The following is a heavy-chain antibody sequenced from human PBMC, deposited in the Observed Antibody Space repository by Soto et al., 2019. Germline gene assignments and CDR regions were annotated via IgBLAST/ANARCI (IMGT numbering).Heavy chain of an antibody. V-gene: IGHV1-69*13. J-gene: IGHJ5*02. CDR1: GGTFSNSA. Sequence: AASVKVSCKASGGTFSNSAIYWVRKAPGQGLVWMGGFNPIFGAPYYAQTFQGRVTITADESTGTVYMDLSSLRSEDTAVYYCAVGNPTSYNCFDPWDQVTTVAFSS. D-gene: IGHD1-1*01. CDR2: FNPIFGAP. CDR3: AVGNPTSYNCFDP.